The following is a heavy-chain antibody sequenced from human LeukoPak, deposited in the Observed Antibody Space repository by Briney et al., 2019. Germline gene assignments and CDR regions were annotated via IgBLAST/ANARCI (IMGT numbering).Heavy chain of an antibody. Sequence: PGGSLRLSCAASGFTFSNYWMHWVRQAPGKGLVWVSHINTDGSTTTYADSVKGRFTISRDNAMNTLYLQMNSLRAEDSPVYFCARGNYGGNVYDCWGQGTLVTVSS. CDR3: ARGNYGGNVYDC. J-gene: IGHJ4*02. V-gene: IGHV3-74*01. D-gene: IGHD4-23*01. CDR1: GFTFSNYW. CDR2: INTDGSTT.